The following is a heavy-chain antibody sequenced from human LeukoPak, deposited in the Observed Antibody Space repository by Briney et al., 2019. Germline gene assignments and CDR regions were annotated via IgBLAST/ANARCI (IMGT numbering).Heavy chain of an antibody. D-gene: IGHD2-15*01. CDR1: GFIFSSYS. CDR3: ARGRGGSCSALDY. V-gene: IGHV3-48*04. CDR2: IRSSSSTI. Sequence: PGGPLRLSCAPSGFIFSSYSMRWPRHPREGGVEWVSFIRSSSSTINYAHSEKGPLTITRDNAKNSLYLQINSLAAEDTAVYYCARGRGGSCSALDYWGGGRLVSVCS. J-gene: IGHJ4*02.